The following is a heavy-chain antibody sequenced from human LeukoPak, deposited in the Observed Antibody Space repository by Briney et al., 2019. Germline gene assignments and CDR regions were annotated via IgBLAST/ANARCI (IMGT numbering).Heavy chain of an antibody. CDR2: IYYSGST. CDR3: ASHYAILTGYYNDY. D-gene: IGHD3-9*01. CDR1: GGSISSSSYY. Sequence: PSETLSLTCTVSGGSISSSSYYWGWIRQPPGKGLEWIGYIYYSGSTYYNPSLKSRVTISVDTSKNQFSLKLSSVTAADTAVYYCASHYAILTGYYNDYWGQGTLVTVSS. J-gene: IGHJ4*02. V-gene: IGHV4-30-4*08.